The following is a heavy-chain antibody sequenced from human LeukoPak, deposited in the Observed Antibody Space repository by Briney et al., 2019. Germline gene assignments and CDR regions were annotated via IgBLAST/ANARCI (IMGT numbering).Heavy chain of an antibody. D-gene: IGHD5-12*01. CDR3: AKDEGYDYYYYYGMDV. J-gene: IGHJ6*02. CDR1: GFTFSNFA. CDR2: ISYDGSNK. Sequence: GGSLRLSCAASGFTFSNFAMSWVRQAPGKGLEWVAVISYDGSNKYYADSVKGRFTISRDNSKNTLYLQMNSLRAEDTAVYYCAKDEGYDYYYYYGMDVWGQGTTVTVSS. V-gene: IGHV3-30*18.